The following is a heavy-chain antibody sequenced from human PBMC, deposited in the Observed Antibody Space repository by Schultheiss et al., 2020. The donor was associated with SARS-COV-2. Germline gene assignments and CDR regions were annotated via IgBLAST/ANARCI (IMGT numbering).Heavy chain of an antibody. Sequence: GESLKISCAASGFTFSSYGMHWVRQAPGKGLEWVAVIWYDGSNKYYADSVKGRFTISRDNSKNTLYLQMNSLRAEDTAVYYCARWNHLLRHFDYWGQGTLVTVSS. J-gene: IGHJ4*02. V-gene: IGHV3-33*01. CDR2: IWYDGSNK. CDR1: GFTFSSYG. D-gene: IGHD1-14*01. CDR3: ARWNHLLRHFDY.